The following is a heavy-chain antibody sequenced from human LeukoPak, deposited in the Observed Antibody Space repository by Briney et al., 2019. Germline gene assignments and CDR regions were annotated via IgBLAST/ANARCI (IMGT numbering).Heavy chain of an antibody. Sequence: GGSLRLSCAASGFTVSSNYMSWVRQAPGKGLEWVSVIYSGGSTYYADSVKGRFTISRDNSKNTLYPQMNSLRAEDTAVYYCARVIDHEAFDIWGQGTMVTVSS. CDR2: IYSGGST. CDR1: GFTVSSNY. D-gene: IGHD3-16*02. J-gene: IGHJ3*02. V-gene: IGHV3-53*01. CDR3: ARVIDHEAFDI.